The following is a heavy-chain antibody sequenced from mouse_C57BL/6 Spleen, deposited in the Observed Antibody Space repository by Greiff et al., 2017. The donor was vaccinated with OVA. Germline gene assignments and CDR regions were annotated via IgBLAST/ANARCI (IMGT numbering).Heavy chain of an antibody. D-gene: IGHD2-1*01. CDR3: VRGGNSYFDY. CDR2: IRSKSSNYAT. V-gene: IGHV10-3*01. CDR1: GFTFNTYA. Sequence: EVQVVESGGGLVQPKGSLKLSCAASGFTFNTYAMHWVRQAPGKGLEWVARIRSKSSNYATYYADSVKDRFTISRDDAQSMLYLHMNNLKTEDADMYYCVRGGNSYFDYWGQGTTLTVSS. J-gene: IGHJ2*01.